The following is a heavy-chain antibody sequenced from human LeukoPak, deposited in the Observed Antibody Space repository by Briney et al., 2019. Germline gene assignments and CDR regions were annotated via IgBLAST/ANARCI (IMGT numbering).Heavy chain of an antibody. CDR3: ARGAEHIGMDV. Sequence: ASVKVSCKASGYTFTSYGISWVRQAPGQGLEWMGWISAYNGNKNDAQKLEGRVTITTDSSTSIAYMELRSPRSYDTAVYYCARGAEHIGMDVWGQGTTITVSS. J-gene: IGHJ6*02. D-gene: IGHD2-21*01. V-gene: IGHV1-18*01. CDR1: GYTFTSYG. CDR2: ISAYNGNK.